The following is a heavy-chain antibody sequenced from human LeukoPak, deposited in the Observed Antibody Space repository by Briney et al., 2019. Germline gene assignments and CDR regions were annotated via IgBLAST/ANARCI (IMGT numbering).Heavy chain of an antibody. CDR1: VYTFSSYG. CDR3: ARDQYDSVWDSHRPYFDY. Sequence: ASVKVSCKASVYTFSSYGISWVRQAPGQGLEWMGWISVYNGNTKYAQKFQGRVTMTTDTFTSTAYMEVTSLRSGDTAVYYCARDQYDSVWDSHRPYFDYWGQGTLVTVSS. D-gene: IGHD3-16*02. J-gene: IGHJ4*02. V-gene: IGHV1-18*01. CDR2: ISVYNGNT.